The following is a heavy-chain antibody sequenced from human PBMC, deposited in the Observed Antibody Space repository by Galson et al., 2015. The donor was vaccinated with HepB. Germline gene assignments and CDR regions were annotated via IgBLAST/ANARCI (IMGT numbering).Heavy chain of an antibody. CDR2: INHSGST. CDR1: GFTFSTYR. V-gene: IGHV4-34*01. Sequence: LRLSCAASGFTFSTYRMSWVRQAPGKGLEWIGEINHSGSTNYNPSLKSRVTISVDTSKNQFSLKLSSVTAADTAVYYCARGRRKRHYYYGMDVWGQGTTVTVSS. J-gene: IGHJ6*02. CDR3: ARGRRKRHYYYGMDV.